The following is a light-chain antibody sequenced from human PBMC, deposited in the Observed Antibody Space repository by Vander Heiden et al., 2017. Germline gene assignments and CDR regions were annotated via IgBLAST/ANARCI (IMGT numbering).Light chain of an antibody. CDR1: QRISRF. Sequence: DIQMTQSPSSLSTSVGDRVTITCRASQRISRFLNWYQQKPGRAPRLLIYSTSNLHSGVPSRFSGSGSGTDFTLTISSLQPEDFAAYYCQQSYITPETFGQGTKVDIK. CDR2: STS. J-gene: IGKJ1*01. CDR3: QQSYITPET. V-gene: IGKV1-39*01.